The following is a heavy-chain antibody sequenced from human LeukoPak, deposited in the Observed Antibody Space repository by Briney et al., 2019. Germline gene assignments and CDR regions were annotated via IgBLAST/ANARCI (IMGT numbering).Heavy chain of an antibody. CDR3: ARSVGWYRS. V-gene: IGHV6-1*01. J-gene: IGHJ5*02. D-gene: IGHD6-19*01. Sequence: SQILSLTCAISGDNVSSNSVTWNWIRQSPSRGLEWLGRTYYRSKWYSEYAVSVKSRITINADTLQNQFSLQLNSVTPEDTAVYFCARSVGWYRSWGQGTLVTVSS. CDR2: TYYRSKWYS. CDR1: GDNVSSNSVT.